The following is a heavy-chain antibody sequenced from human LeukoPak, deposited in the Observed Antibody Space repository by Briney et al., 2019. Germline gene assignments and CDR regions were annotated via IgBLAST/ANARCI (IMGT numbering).Heavy chain of an antibody. V-gene: IGHV3-30*18. CDR1: GFTFSSYG. D-gene: IGHD6-19*01. CDR2: ISYDGSNK. CDR3: AKGSSGWYGALDY. J-gene: IGHJ4*02. Sequence: GGSLRLSCAASGFTFSSYGMYWVRQAPGKGLEWVAVISYDGSNKYYADSVKGRFTISRDNSKNTLYLQMNSLRAEDTAVYYCAKGSSGWYGALDYWGQGTLVTVSS.